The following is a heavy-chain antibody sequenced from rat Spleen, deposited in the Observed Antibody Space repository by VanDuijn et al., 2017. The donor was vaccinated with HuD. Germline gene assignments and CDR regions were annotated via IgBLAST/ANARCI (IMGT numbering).Heavy chain of an antibody. Sequence: EVQLVESGGGLVQPGRSLKLSCAASGFTFSNYDMAWVRQAPTKGLEWIASISTGGGRTYYPDSVKGRFTISRDNAENTVYVQMNSLRSEETATYYCTRHTPFNYGTVGDYWGQGVMVTVSS. CDR3: TRHTPFNYGTVGDY. CDR2: ISTGGGRT. D-gene: IGHD1-11*01. J-gene: IGHJ2*01. CDR1: GFTFSNYD. V-gene: IGHV5S11*01.